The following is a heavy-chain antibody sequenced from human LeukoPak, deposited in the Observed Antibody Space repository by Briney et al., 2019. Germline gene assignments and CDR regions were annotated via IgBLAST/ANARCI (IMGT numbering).Heavy chain of an antibody. V-gene: IGHV3-21*01. D-gene: IGHD2-2*02. CDR1: GFTFSSYS. J-gene: IGHJ6*02. CDR2: ISSSSSYI. Sequence: GGSLRLSCAASGFTFSSYSMNWVRQAPGKGLEWVSSISSSSSYIYYADSVKGRFTISRDNAKNSLYLQMNSLRAEDTAVYYCARVVLYCSSTSCYSGMDVWGQGTTVTVSS. CDR3: ARVVLYCSSTSCYSGMDV.